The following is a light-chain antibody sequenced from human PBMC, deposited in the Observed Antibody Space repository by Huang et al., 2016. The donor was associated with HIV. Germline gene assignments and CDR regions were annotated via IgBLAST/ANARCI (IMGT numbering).Light chain of an antibody. Sequence: DIQMTQSPSSLSASIGDRVTITCQASQDIGKYLNLYQQKSGQAPKLLIFDASNLQTGVSSRVSGSGSGTDFTFTINTLQPEDIATYYCQHYDSLPPWTFGQGTRVQI. CDR2: DAS. V-gene: IGKV1-33*01. J-gene: IGKJ1*01. CDR1: QDIGKY. CDR3: QHYDSLPPWT.